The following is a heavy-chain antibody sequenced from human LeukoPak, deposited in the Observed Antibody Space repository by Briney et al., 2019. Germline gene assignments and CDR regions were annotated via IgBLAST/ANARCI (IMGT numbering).Heavy chain of an antibody. Sequence: GGSLRLSCAASGFTFSSYGMHWVRQAPGKGLEWVAVIWYDGSNKYYADSVKGRFTISRDNSKNTLYLQMNSLRAEDTAVYYCARFATIMVAFDYWGQGTLVTVSS. CDR3: ARFATIMVAFDY. V-gene: IGHV3-33*01. J-gene: IGHJ4*02. CDR2: IWYDGSNK. CDR1: GFTFSSYG. D-gene: IGHD2-8*01.